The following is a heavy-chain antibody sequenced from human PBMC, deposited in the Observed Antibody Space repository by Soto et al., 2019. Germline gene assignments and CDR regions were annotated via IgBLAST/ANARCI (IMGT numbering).Heavy chain of an antibody. Sequence: SETLSLTCAISGGSFSGYYWGWIRQPPGNGLGLIGEINQDLITNYNPSLKSRFTMSLDRCKSHFCLKLTCLTAAGTAVYYCAGRYCTVGSCYRPWGQGTLVTVSS. CDR3: AGRYCTVGSCYRP. J-gene: IGHJ4*02. D-gene: IGHD2-15*01. CDR2: INQDLIT. CDR1: GGSFSGYY. V-gene: IGHV4-34*01.